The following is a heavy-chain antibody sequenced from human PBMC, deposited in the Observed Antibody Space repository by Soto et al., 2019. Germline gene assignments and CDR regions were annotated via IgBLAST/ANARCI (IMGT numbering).Heavy chain of an antibody. V-gene: IGHV4-59*01. CDR2: ISYSGST. CDR3: AKYSGTYYVY. Sequence: PSETLSLTCTVSGGSISSYYWSWVRQPPGMGLEWIGFISYSGSTSYNPSLKSRVTISVDTSKNQFSLRLSSVTPADTAIYYCAKYSGTYYVYWGQGTLVTVS. D-gene: IGHD1-26*01. CDR1: GGSISSYY. J-gene: IGHJ4*02.